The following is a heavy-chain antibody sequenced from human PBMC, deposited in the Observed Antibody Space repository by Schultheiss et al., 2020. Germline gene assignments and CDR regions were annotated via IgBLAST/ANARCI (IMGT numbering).Heavy chain of an antibody. CDR1: GGTFSSYG. V-gene: IGHV1-18*01. CDR2: ISAYNGNT. J-gene: IGHJ4*02. CDR3: ARDIDWDSPGARRWRFDY. Sequence: ASVKVSCKASGGTFSSYGISWVRQAPGQGLEWMGWISAYNGNTNYAQKLQGRVTMTTDTSTSTAYMELRSLRSDDTAVYYCARDIDWDSPGARRWRFDYWGQGTLVTVSS. D-gene: IGHD2-21*01.